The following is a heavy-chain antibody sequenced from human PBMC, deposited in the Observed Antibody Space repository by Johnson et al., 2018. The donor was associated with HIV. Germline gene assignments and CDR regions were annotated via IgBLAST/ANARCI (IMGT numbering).Heavy chain of an antibody. D-gene: IGHD3-3*01. CDR3: AAYYDFWSGSYTSGFDI. CDR2: ISHDGINK. Sequence: QMQLVESGGGLVLPGGSLRLSCAVSGFTFSSYGMHWVRQAPGKGLEWVAVISHDGINKYYRDSVTGRFTISRDNSKNTVFLQMNSLRPEDTAMYYCAAYYDFWSGSYTSGFDIWGQGTMVTVSS. J-gene: IGHJ3*02. V-gene: IGHV3-30*03. CDR1: GFTFSSYG.